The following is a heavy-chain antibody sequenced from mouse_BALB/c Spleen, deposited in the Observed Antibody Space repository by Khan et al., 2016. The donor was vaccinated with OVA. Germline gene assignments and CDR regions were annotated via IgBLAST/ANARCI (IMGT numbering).Heavy chain of an antibody. D-gene: IGHD1-2*01. CDR1: GYAFSNYW. V-gene: IGHV1-80*01. CDR3: ERSGDGYFAY. J-gene: IGHJ3*01. CDR2: IYPGDGDT. Sequence: QIQLVQSGAELVRPGSSVKISCKASGYAFSNYWMNWVKQRPGQGLEWIGQIYPGDGDTSFNGKFRGKATLTADKSSSTAYMQLSSLTSEDSAIYFCERSGDGYFAYWGQGTLVTVSA.